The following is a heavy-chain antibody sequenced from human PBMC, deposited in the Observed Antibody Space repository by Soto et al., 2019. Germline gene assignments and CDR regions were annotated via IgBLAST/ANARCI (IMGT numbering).Heavy chain of an antibody. D-gene: IGHD6-13*01. CDR3: ERATGIAAAGTVMAV. Sequence: QVQLVQSGAEVKKPGSSVKVSCKASGGTFSSYGISWVRQAPGHVLDWMGGIIPIFGTPNYAQKFQGRGTITADESTSTASVELTRLRAEDTAVYSGERATGIAAAGTVMAVWGQGPTVTVSS. CDR2: IIPIFGTP. J-gene: IGHJ6*02. CDR1: GGTFSSYG. V-gene: IGHV1-69*01.